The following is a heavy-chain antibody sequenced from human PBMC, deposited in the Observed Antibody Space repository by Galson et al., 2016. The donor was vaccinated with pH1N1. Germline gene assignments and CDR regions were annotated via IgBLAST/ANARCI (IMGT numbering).Heavy chain of an antibody. CDR1: EYTFTDYY. J-gene: IGHJ4*02. D-gene: IGHD1-26*01. Sequence: SVKVSCKASEYTFTDYYIHWVRQAPGKGLEWMGWINPNSDVTKYAQKFQDRVTMTRDTSINTAYMELSGLTSDDTAAYYCARDSKGGIPFHYWGQGTLVTLSS. CDR2: INPNSDVT. V-gene: IGHV1-2*02. CDR3: ARDSKGGIPFHY.